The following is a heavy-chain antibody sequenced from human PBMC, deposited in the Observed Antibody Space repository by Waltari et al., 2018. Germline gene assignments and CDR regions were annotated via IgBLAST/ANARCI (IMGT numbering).Heavy chain of an antibody. J-gene: IGHJ4*02. V-gene: IGHV4-34*01. D-gene: IGHD3-16*02. CDR2: INHSGSP. CDR1: GGSFRGYY. CDR3: ASGVSRHYYDYVWGSYRLIYYFDY. Sequence: QVQLQQWGAGLLKPSETLSLTCAVYGGSFRGYYCSWIRQPPGKGLVWIGEINHSGSPNYNPSLKSRVTISVDTSKNQFSLKLSSVTAADTAVYYCASGVSRHYYDYVWGSYRLIYYFDYWGQGTLVTVSS.